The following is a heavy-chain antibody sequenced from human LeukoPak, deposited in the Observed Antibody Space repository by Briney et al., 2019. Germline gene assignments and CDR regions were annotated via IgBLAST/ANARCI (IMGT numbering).Heavy chain of an antibody. CDR1: GGTFSSYA. Sequence: GASVKVSCKSSGGTFSSYAIIWVRQAPGQGLEWMGGIIPIFGTANYAQKFQGRVTITADESTSTAYMELSSLRSEDTAVYYCARGTYYYDSSGYLDYWGQGTLVTVSS. V-gene: IGHV1-69*13. CDR3: ARGTYYYDSSGYLDY. CDR2: IIPIFGTA. J-gene: IGHJ4*02. D-gene: IGHD3-22*01.